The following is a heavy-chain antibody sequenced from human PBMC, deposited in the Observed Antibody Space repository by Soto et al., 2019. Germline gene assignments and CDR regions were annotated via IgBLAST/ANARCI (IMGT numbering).Heavy chain of an antibody. D-gene: IGHD2-21*02. CDR2: IWYDGSNK. Sequence: QVQLVESGGGVVQPGRSLRLSCAASGFTFSSYGMHWVRQAPGEGLEWVAVIWYDGSNKYYADSVKGRFTISRDNSKNTLYLQMNSLRAEDTAVYYCARIMCGGDCYDFDYWGQGTLVTVSS. J-gene: IGHJ4*02. CDR3: ARIMCGGDCYDFDY. CDR1: GFTFSSYG. V-gene: IGHV3-33*01.